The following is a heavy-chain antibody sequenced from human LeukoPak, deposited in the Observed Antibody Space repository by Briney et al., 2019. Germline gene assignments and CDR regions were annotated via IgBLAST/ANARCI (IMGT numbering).Heavy chain of an antibody. CDR1: GGSISSGGYC. D-gene: IGHD4-23*01. CDR2: IYYSGST. J-gene: IGHJ4*02. CDR3: ATLTQNVALDY. V-gene: IGHV4-31*03. Sequence: SETLSLTCTVSGGSISSGGYCWSWLRQHPGKGLEWIGYIYYSGSTYYNPSLKSRVTISVDTSKNQFSLKLSSVTAADTAVYYCATLTQNVALDYWGQGTLVTVSS.